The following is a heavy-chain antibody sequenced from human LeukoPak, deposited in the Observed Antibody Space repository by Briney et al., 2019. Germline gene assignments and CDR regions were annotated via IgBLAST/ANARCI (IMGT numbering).Heavy chain of an antibody. J-gene: IGHJ4*02. Sequence: NPSETLSLTCAVYGGSFSGYYWSWIRQPPGKGLEWIGEINHSGSTNYNPSLKSRVTISVDTSKNQFSLKLSSVTAADTAVYYCARADGYSYGPVFDYWGQGTLVTVSS. CDR1: GGSFSGYY. CDR2: INHSGST. D-gene: IGHD5-18*01. CDR3: ARADGYSYGPVFDY. V-gene: IGHV4-34*01.